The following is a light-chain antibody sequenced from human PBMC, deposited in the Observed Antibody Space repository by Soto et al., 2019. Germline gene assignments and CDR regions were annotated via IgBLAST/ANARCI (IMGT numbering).Light chain of an antibody. Sequence: QTFLTQPASVSGSPGQSITISCTGTISDVGGYNYVSWYQQHPGKAPKLMIYEVSNRPSGVSNRFSGSKSGNTASLTISGLQAEDEADYYCSSYTSSSTYVFGTGTKVTVL. J-gene: IGLJ1*01. CDR2: EVS. V-gene: IGLV2-14*01. CDR1: ISDVGGYNY. CDR3: SSYTSSSTYV.